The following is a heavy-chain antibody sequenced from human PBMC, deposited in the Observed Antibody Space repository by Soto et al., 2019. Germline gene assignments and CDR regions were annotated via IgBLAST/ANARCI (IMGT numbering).Heavy chain of an antibody. CDR1: GYTFTSYA. V-gene: IGHV1-3*01. CDR2: INAGNGNT. CDR3: AREARAYYWYFDL. J-gene: IGHJ2*01. Sequence: QVQLVQSGAEVKKPGASVKVSCKASGYTFTSYAMHWVRQAPGQRLEWMGWINAGNGNTEYSQNFQGRVTITRDTSASIAYMELSSLRSEDTAVYYCAREARAYYWYFDLWGRGTLVTVSS. D-gene: IGHD5-12*01.